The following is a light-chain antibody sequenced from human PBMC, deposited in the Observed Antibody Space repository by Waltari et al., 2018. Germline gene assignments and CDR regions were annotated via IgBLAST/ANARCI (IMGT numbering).Light chain of an antibody. CDR2: TTS. Sequence: DIQLTQSPSFLSASVGDRVTITCRASQVISGYLAWFQQKPAKAPKLLIYTTSTLQSGVPSRLSGSGSGTEFTLTISSLQPEDFATYYCQQLNSYPITFGGGTKVEIK. CDR3: QQLNSYPIT. J-gene: IGKJ4*01. V-gene: IGKV1-9*01. CDR1: QVISGY.